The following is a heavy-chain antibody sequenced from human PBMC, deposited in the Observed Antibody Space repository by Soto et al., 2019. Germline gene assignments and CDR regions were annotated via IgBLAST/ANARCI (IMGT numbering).Heavy chain of an antibody. CDR1: GYTFTGYY. Sequence: ASVKVSCKASGYTFTGYYMHWVRQAPGQGLEWMGWINPNSGGTNYAQKFQGWVTMTRDTSISTAYMELSRLRSDDTAVYYCAREGYCSSTSCPTFYYMDVWGKGTTVTSP. J-gene: IGHJ6*03. D-gene: IGHD2-2*01. V-gene: IGHV1-2*04. CDR2: INPNSGGT. CDR3: AREGYCSSTSCPTFYYMDV.